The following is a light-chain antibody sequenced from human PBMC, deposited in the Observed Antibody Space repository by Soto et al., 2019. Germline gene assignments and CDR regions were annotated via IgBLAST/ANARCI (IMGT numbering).Light chain of an antibody. CDR3: QQHGSSPPSWT. CDR2: GAS. Sequence: ETVLTQSPGTLSLSPGERATLFCRASQSVSSSYFAWYQQKPGQAPRLLIYGASSRATGIPDRFSGSGSGTDFTLTISRREPEDFAVYYCQQHGSSPPSWTFGQGTKVEIK. V-gene: IGKV3-20*01. CDR1: QSVSSSY. J-gene: IGKJ1*01.